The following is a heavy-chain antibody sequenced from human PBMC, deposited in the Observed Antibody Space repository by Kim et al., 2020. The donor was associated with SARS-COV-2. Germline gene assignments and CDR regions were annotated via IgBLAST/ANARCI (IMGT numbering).Heavy chain of an antibody. V-gene: IGHV4-59*01. Sequence: SETLSLTCTVSGGSISNNNWTWIRQAPGKGLEWIGYIYYTGSTSYNPSLKSRVTISVDTSKNQSSLRLSSMTAADTAVYYCARAYSGRGGFDPWGQGTLVTVSS. CDR3: ARAYSGRGGFDP. CDR1: GGSISNNN. CDR2: IYYTGST. J-gene: IGHJ5*02. D-gene: IGHD2-21*01.